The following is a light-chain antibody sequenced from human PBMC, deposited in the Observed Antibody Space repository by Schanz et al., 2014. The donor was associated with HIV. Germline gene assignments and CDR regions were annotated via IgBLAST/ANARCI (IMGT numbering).Light chain of an antibody. Sequence: ELVLTQSPGTLSLSPGERATLSCRASQSVSSSYLAWYQQKPGQAPRLLISAASSRATGIPDRFSGSGSGTDFTLTISRLEPEDFAVYYCQQYGSSPPTFGPGTKVDIK. CDR2: AAS. V-gene: IGKV3-20*01. CDR3: QQYGSSPPT. J-gene: IGKJ3*01. CDR1: QSVSSSY.